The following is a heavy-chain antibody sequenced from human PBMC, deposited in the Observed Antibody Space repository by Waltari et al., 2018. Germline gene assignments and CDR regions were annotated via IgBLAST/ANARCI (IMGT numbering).Heavy chain of an antibody. D-gene: IGHD3-10*01. CDR3: VRGGLLWFGESADY. V-gene: IGHV3-48*03. J-gene: IGHJ4*02. Sequence: EVQLVESGGGLVQPGGSLRLSCAASGFTFSSYEMNWVRQAPGKGLEWVSYISSSGSTIYYADSVKGRFTISRDNAKNSLYLQMNSLRAEDTAVYYCVRGGLLWFGESADYWGQGTLVTVSS. CDR2: ISSSGSTI. CDR1: GFTFSSYE.